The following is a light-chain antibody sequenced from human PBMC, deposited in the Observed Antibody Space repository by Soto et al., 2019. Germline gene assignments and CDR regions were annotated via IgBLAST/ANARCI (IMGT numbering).Light chain of an antibody. CDR1: QSVNTK. CDR2: GAS. V-gene: IGKV3-15*01. J-gene: IGKJ5*01. Sequence: EIVITQSPATLSVSPGERATLSCRDSQSVNTKLAWYQQKPGQTPRLLXYGASTRAKGVPARFSGSGSGTDFILTISSLQPADFAVYYCQQYNNWPTITFGQGTRLEIK. CDR3: QQYNNWPTIT.